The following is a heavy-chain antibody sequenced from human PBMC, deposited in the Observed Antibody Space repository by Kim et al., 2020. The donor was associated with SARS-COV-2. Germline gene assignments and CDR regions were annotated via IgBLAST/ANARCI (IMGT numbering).Heavy chain of an antibody. CDR1: GYTFTGYY. Sequence: ASVKVSCKASGYTFTGYYIHWLRQAPGQGLEWMGRINPNSGGTKYAQKFQGRVIMTRDTPINTAYMEVSRLRSDDTAVYYCARNKDYYCYGMDVWAKGPRSPSP. J-gene: IGHJ6*02. CDR2: INPNSGGT. CDR3: ARNKDYYCYGMDV. V-gene: IGHV1-2*06.